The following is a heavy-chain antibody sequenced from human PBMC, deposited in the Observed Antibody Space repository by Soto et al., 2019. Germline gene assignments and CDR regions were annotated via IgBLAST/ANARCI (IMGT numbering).Heavy chain of an antibody. Sequence: ELQLLESGGGLVQPGGSLRLSCVASGFTFSSFAMTWVRQTPGEGLEWVSGVSDSGGRTYYADSAKGRFTISRDNSKNTLYLQMDSLRADDTAVYYCAKDRAVGGYYYMDVWGKGTTVTVSS. CDR1: GFTFSSFA. V-gene: IGHV3-23*01. D-gene: IGHD2-8*02. CDR2: VSDSGGRT. J-gene: IGHJ6*03. CDR3: AKDRAVGGYYYMDV.